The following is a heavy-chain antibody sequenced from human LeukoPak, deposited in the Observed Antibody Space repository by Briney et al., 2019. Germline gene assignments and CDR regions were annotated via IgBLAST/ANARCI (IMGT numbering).Heavy chain of an antibody. CDR1: GYTFTSYY. Sequence: ASVKVSCKASGYTFTSYYIHWVRQAPGQGLEWMALINPSGGSTNYAQKFQGRVTMTRDTSTSTVYMELSSLRSDDTAVYYCARVLNGYNIRDYFDYWGQGTLVTVSS. CDR2: INPSGGST. J-gene: IGHJ4*02. V-gene: IGHV1-46*01. D-gene: IGHD5-24*01. CDR3: ARVLNGYNIRDYFDY.